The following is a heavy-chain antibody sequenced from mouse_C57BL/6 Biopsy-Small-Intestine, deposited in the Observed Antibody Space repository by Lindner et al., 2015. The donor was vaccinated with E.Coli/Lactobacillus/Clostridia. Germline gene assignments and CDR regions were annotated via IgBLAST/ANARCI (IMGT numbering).Heavy chain of an antibody. CDR1: GISITTGNYR. V-gene: IGHV3-5*01. CDR2: IYYSGTI. CDR3: AQIKSDYDGRAFDY. J-gene: IGHJ2*01. D-gene: IGHD2-4*01. Sequence: VQLQESGPGLVKPSQTVFLTCTVTGISITTGNYRWSWIRQFPGNKLEWIGYIYYSGTITYNPSLTSRTTITRDTPKNQFFLEMNSLTAEDTATYYCAQIKSDYDGRAFDYWGQGTTLTVSS.